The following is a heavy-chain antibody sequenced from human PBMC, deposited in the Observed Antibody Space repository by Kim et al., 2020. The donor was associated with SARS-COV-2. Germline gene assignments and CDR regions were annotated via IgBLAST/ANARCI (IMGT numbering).Heavy chain of an antibody. Sequence: GGSLRLSCAASAFTFSSYAMSWVRQAPGKGLXWVSAXSGRGXSTYYADSVKGRFTXSRANXKNTLXLQMXSLKAGDTAVYYCAXGFPEXYSYGXLDYXGQGTXXXVS. D-gene: IGHD5-18*01. J-gene: IGHJ4*02. CDR2: XSGRGXST. CDR3: AXGFPEXYSYGXLDY. CDR1: AFTFSSYA. V-gene: IGHV3-23*01.